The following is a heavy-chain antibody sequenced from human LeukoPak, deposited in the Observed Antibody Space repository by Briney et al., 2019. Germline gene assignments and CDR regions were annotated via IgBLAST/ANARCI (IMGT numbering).Heavy chain of an antibody. V-gene: IGHV3-48*01. Sequence: GGSLRLSCAASGFTFSNHWMSWVRQAPGKGLEWVSYISSSSSTIYYADSVKGRFTISRDNAKNSLYLQMNSLRAEDTAVYYCARGAYYYEDWGQGTLVTVSS. CDR3: ARGAYYYED. J-gene: IGHJ4*02. CDR1: GFTFSNHW. D-gene: IGHD3-22*01. CDR2: ISSSSSTI.